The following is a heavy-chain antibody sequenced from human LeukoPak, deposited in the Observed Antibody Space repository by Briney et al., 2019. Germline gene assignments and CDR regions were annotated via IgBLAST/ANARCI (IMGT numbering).Heavy chain of an antibody. D-gene: IGHD2-2*01. V-gene: IGHV3-23*01. Sequence: PGGSLRLSCAASGFTFSSYAMSWVRQAPGKGLEWVSAISGSGGSTYYADSVKGRFTISRDNSKNTLYLQMNSLRAEDTAVYYCAKSPPMSNIVVVPAATYYYYGMDVWGQGTTVTVSS. J-gene: IGHJ6*02. CDR3: AKSPPMSNIVVVPAATYYYYGMDV. CDR2: ISGSGGST. CDR1: GFTFSSYA.